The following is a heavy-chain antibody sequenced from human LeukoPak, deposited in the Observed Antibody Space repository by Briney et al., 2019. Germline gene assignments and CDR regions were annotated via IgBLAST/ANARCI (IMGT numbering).Heavy chain of an antibody. V-gene: IGHV4-59*01. Sequence: SETLSLTCTVSGGSISNYYWTWIRQPPGKGLEWVEHISDSGSANYNPSLKSRVTISVDTSKNQFSLKLSSVTAADTAVYYCAAMIVADAFDIWGQGTMVTVSS. CDR3: AAMIVADAFDI. J-gene: IGHJ3*02. CDR2: ISDSGSA. D-gene: IGHD3-22*01. CDR1: GGSISNYY.